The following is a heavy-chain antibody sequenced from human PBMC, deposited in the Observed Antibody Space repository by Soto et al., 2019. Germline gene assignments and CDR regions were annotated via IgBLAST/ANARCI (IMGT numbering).Heavy chain of an antibody. Sequence: QVQLVESGGGVVQPGRSLRLSCAASGFTFSSYAMHWVRQAPGKGLEWVAVISYDGSNKYYADSVKGRFTISRDNSKNTLYLQMTSLRAEDTAVYYCARDRHYGGHFYFDYWGQGTLVTVSS. CDR2: ISYDGSNK. J-gene: IGHJ4*02. CDR3: ARDRHYGGHFYFDY. D-gene: IGHD4-17*01. CDR1: GFTFSSYA. V-gene: IGHV3-30-3*01.